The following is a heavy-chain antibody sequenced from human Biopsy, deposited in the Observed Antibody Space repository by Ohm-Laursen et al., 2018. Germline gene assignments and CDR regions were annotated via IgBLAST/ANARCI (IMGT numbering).Heavy chain of an antibody. CDR3: ARDRGYYSDRTVPGYFDL. CDR2: VYYTGRT. D-gene: IGHD3-22*01. J-gene: IGHJ2*01. Sequence: SETLSLTCTVSGGSISSYYWSWIWQPPGTGLEWIGYVYYTGRTDYNPSLQSRVTISVATSKNHFSLRLRSVTPADTAIYYCARDRGYYSDRTVPGYFDLWGRGTLVTVSS. CDR1: GGSISSYY. V-gene: IGHV4-59*01.